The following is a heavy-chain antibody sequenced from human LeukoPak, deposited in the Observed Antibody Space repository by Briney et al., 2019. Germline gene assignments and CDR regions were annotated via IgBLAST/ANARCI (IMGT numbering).Heavy chain of an antibody. Sequence: PGGSLRLSCAASGFTFSSSWMNWVRQAPGKGLEWVANINPDGSQKRFVDSVMGRFTMSRDNAKNSLYLQMNSLRVEDTAVFYCAAWTDRGYNFWGQGTLVTVAP. D-gene: IGHD5-24*01. J-gene: IGHJ4*02. V-gene: IGHV3-7*01. CDR1: GFTFSSSW. CDR3: AAWTDRGYNF. CDR2: INPDGSQK.